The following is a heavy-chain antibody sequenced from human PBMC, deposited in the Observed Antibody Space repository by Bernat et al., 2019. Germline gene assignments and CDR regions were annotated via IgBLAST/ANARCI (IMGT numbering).Heavy chain of an antibody. Sequence: EVQLVESGGGLVQPGRSLRLSCAASGFTFDDYAMHWVRQAPGKGLEWVSTIDADAGRTYYADSVKGRFTISRDNSRNTLYLQMNSLRAEDTAVYFCAKDDLIVRVATDYWGQGTQVTVSS. CDR3: AKDDLIVRVATDY. J-gene: IGHJ4*02. D-gene: IGHD5-12*01. CDR2: IDADAGRT. CDR1: GFTFDDYA. V-gene: IGHV3-23*04.